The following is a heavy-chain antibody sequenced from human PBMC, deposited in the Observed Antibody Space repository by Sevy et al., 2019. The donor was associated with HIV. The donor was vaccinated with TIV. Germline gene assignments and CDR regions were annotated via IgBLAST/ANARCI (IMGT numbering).Heavy chain of an antibody. J-gene: IGHJ3*01. CDR1: GFTFSSYA. CDR2: ISGTGDHT. D-gene: IGHD3-3*01. V-gene: IGHV3-23*01. Sequence: GGSLRLSCAASGFTFSSYAMSWVRQAPGKGLEWVSAISGTGDHTYYADSVQGRFTISRDKSKNTLYLQMNSLRAGDTAVDYCAKGGFPWQGVVSNDAFDVWGQGTMVNVSS. CDR3: AKGGFPWQGVVSNDAFDV.